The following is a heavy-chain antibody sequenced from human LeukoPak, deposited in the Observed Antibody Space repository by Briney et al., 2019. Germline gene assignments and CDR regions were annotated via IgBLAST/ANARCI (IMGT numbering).Heavy chain of an antibody. CDR3: ASDGRRSGSYSNYFDY. D-gene: IGHD1-26*01. CDR1: GFTFSTSG. Sequence: PGGSLRLSCAASGFTFSTSGMNWVRQAPGKGLEWVAFIRYDGSSTYYADSVKGRFTISRDNSKNTLFLQMNSLRPEDAAVYYCASDGRRSGSYSNYFDYWGQGTLVTVSS. J-gene: IGHJ4*02. V-gene: IGHV3-30*02. CDR2: IRYDGSST.